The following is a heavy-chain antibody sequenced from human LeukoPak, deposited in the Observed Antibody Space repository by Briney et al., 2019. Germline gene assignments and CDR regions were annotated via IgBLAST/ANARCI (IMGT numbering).Heavy chain of an antibody. D-gene: IGHD5-18*01. J-gene: IGHJ4*02. CDR2: ISSSGSTI. CDR3: ARAAMVNYFDY. V-gene: IGHV3-48*04. CDR1: GFTFSNHA. Sequence: PGGSLRLSCEASGFTFSNHAMHWVRQAPGKGLEWVSYISSSGSTIYYADSVKGRFTISRDNAKNSLYLQMNSLRAEDTAVYYCARAAMVNYFDYWGQGTLVTVSS.